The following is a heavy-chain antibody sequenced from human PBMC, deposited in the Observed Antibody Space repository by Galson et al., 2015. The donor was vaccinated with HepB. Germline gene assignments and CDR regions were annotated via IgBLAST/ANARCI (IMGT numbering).Heavy chain of an antibody. Sequence: SVKVSCKVSGYTLTELSMHWVRQAPGKGLEWMGGFDPEDGETIYAQKFQGRVTMTEDTSTDTAYMELSSLRSEDTAVYYCATDRQWLGYYYYYGMDVWGQGTTVTVSS. J-gene: IGHJ6*02. CDR1: GYTLTELS. D-gene: IGHD6-19*01. V-gene: IGHV1-24*01. CDR2: FDPEDGET. CDR3: ATDRQWLGYYYYYGMDV.